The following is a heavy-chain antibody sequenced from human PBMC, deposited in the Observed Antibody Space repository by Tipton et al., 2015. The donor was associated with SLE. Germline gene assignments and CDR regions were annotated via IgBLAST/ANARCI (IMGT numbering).Heavy chain of an antibody. V-gene: IGHV4-59*01. D-gene: IGHD6-19*01. Sequence: TLSLTCSVSGGSISDYFWSWIRPAPGKGPEWIGHMSDSGDTNYNPSPKSRVTISVDTSRSQISLRLNSVTAADTAIYYCVKGQEVAATNYYYYMDVWGKGTTVTVS. CDR2: MSDSGDT. CDR1: GGSISDYF. CDR3: VKGQEVAATNYYYYMDV. J-gene: IGHJ6*03.